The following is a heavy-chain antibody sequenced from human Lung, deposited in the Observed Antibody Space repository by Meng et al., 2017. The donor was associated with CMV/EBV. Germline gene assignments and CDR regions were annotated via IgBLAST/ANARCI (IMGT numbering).Heavy chain of an antibody. CDR2: IKQDGSEK. CDR3: ARDPGYCSSTSCSGFFDY. D-gene: IGHD2-2*01. V-gene: IGHV3-7*01. CDR1: GFTFSSYW. Sequence: GEXXKISCAASGFTFSSYWMSWVRQAPGKGLEWVANIKQDGSEKYYVDSVKGRFTISRDNAKNSLYLQTNSLRAEDTAVYYCARDPGYCSSTSCSGFFDYWGQGTXVTVSS. J-gene: IGHJ4*02.